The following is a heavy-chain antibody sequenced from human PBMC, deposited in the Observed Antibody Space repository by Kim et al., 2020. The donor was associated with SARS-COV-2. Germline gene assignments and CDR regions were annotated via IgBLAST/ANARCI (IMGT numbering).Heavy chain of an antibody. CDR3: ARDSDRDY. CDR2: INPNGGET. J-gene: IGHJ4*02. CDR1: GYNFNDYY. Sequence: ASVKVSCKASGYNFNDYYIHWVRQAPGQGLEWMGWINPNGGETKYAQKFHERVSMTRDTSINTAYVELNNLAFDDTAVYYCARDSDRDYWGQGTLVTVSS. V-gene: IGHV1-2*02.